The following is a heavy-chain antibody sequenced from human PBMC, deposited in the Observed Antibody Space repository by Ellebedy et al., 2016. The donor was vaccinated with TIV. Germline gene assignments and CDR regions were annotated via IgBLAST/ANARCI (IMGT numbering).Heavy chain of an antibody. CDR3: ATWGSSWYAYFDY. J-gene: IGHJ4*02. V-gene: IGHV3-7*03. Sequence: GGSLRLSXAVSGFTFSNYWMSWVRKAPGKGLEWVANIKQDGSQEYYGDSVKGRFTSSRDNAKNSLYLQMNSLRAEDTAVYYCATWGSSWYAYFDYWGQGTLVTVSS. D-gene: IGHD6-13*01. CDR1: GFTFSNYW. CDR2: IKQDGSQE.